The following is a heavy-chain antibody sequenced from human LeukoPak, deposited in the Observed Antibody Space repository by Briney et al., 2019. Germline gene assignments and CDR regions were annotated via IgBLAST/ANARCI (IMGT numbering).Heavy chain of an antibody. Sequence: GGSLRLSCAASGFTFSSYSMNWVRQAPGKGLEWVSYISSSSSTIYYADSVKGRFTISGDNAKNSLYLQMNSLRVEDTAVYYCARGVGPSGTNYWGQGTLVTVSS. V-gene: IGHV3-48*04. CDR3: ARGVGPSGTNY. CDR2: ISSSSSTI. D-gene: IGHD3-10*01. J-gene: IGHJ4*02. CDR1: GFTFSSYS.